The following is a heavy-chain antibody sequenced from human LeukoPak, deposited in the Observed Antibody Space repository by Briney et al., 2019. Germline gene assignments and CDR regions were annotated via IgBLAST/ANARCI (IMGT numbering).Heavy chain of an antibody. CDR2: ISYDGSNT. CDR3: AKGYGSGSYSTDY. Sequence: PERSLRLSCAASGFTFSNYGMHWVRQAPGKGRDWVAFISYDGSNTYYVDSVKGRFTISRDNSKNTLYLQMNSLRTEDTAVYYCAKGYGSGSYSTDYWGQGTLVTVSS. CDR1: GFTFSNYG. V-gene: IGHV3-30*18. J-gene: IGHJ4*02. D-gene: IGHD3-10*01.